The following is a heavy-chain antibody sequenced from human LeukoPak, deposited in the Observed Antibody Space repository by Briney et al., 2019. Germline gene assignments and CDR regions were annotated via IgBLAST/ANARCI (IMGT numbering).Heavy chain of an antibody. J-gene: IGHJ3*02. Sequence: SQTLSLTCAISGDSVSSNSATWDWIRQSPSRGLEWLGRTYYKSKWYNDYAVSVKSRITINSDTSKNQFSLQLNSVTPEDTAVYYCARVSSPWSPRDAFDIWGQGTMVTVSS. CDR2: TYYKSKWYN. CDR3: ARVSSPWSPRDAFDI. CDR1: GDSVSSNSAT. D-gene: IGHD1-26*01. V-gene: IGHV6-1*01.